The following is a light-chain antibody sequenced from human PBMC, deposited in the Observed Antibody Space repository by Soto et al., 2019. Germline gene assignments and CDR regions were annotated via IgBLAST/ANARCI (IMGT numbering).Light chain of an antibody. Sequence: ETVLTQSPGTLSLSPGERATLSCRASQSVSSSYLAWYQQKPGQAPRLLIYGASSRATGIPDRFSGSGSGTDFTLPISRLEPEDFAVDYCQQYGSSRWTFGQGTKVEIK. V-gene: IGKV3-20*01. CDR3: QQYGSSRWT. J-gene: IGKJ1*01. CDR1: QSVSSSY. CDR2: GAS.